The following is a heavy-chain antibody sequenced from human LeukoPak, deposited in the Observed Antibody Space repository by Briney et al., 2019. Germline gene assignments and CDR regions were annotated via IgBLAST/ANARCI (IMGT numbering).Heavy chain of an antibody. Sequence: ASVKVSCKASGYTFTSYGISWVRQAPGQGLGWMGWISAYNGNTNYAQKLQGRVTMTTDTSTSTAYMELRSLRSDDTAVYYCARDRGPVHYDFWSAYYTASRYWGQGTLVTVSS. CDR1: GYTFTSYG. J-gene: IGHJ4*02. V-gene: IGHV1-18*01. D-gene: IGHD3-3*01. CDR2: ISAYNGNT. CDR3: ARDRGPVHYDFWSAYYTASRY.